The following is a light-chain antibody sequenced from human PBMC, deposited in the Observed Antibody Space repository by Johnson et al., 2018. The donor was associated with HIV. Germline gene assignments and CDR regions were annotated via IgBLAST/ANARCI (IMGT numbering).Light chain of an antibody. CDR3: GTWDSSLSALYV. V-gene: IGLV1-51*02. CDR1: SSNIGNNY. Sequence: QSALTQPPSVSAAPGQKVTISCSGSSSNIGNNYVSWYQQLPGTAPKLLIYENNKRPSGIPDRFSGSKSGTSATLGITGLQTGDEADYYCGTWDSSLSALYVFVTGTKVTVL. CDR2: ENN. J-gene: IGLJ1*01.